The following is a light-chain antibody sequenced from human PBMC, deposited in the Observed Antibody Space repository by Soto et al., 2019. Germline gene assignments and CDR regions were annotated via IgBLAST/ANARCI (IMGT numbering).Light chain of an antibody. J-gene: IGKJ4*01. CDR1: QSVSSN. V-gene: IGKV3-15*01. CDR3: QQYNNWPPT. Sequence: DIVMTQSPATLSVSPGERATLSCRASQSVSSNLAWYQQKPGQAPRLLIYGASTRATGIPARFSGSGSGTEFTLTISSLQSEDVAVYYCQQYNNWPPTFGGGTKVDIK. CDR2: GAS.